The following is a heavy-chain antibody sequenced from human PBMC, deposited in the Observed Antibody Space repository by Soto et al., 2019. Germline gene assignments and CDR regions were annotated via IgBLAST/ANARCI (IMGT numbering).Heavy chain of an antibody. V-gene: IGHV4-39*01. Sequence: SETLSLTCSVSGGSISGSSYYWGWILHPPRKGLEWIGNIYLSLTTYYNPSLKSRVTISYGTSKNQFSMNLRSVTAADTAVYYCARPLRYSSGTSNCCEHSGKQTLFSTSS. J-gene: IGHJ1*01. CDR2: IYLSLTT. CDR1: GGSISGSSYY. D-gene: IGHD6-19*01. CDR3: ARPLRYSSGTSNCCEH.